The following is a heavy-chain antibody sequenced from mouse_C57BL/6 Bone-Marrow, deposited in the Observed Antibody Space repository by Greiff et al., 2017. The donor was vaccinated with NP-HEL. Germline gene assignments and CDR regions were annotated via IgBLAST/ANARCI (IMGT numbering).Heavy chain of an antibody. D-gene: IGHD4-1*01. Sequence: VQLKESGPGLVAPSQSLSITCTVSGFSLPSYAISWVRQPPGKGLAWLGVICTREGTNYNSALKSRLGISKDNSKSQVFLKMNKLQTDDTARYYCARGNWWYFDVWGTGTTVTVSS. CDR1: GFSLPSYA. J-gene: IGHJ1*03. CDR2: ICTREGT. V-gene: IGHV2-9-1*01. CDR3: ARGNWWYFDV.